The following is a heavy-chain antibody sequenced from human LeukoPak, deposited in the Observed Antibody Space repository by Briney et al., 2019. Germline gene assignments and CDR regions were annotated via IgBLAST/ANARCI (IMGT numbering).Heavy chain of an antibody. CDR3: ARGCYDILTGYCFDY. CDR1: GYTFTSYY. D-gene: IGHD3-9*01. CDR2: INPSGGST. Sequence: ASVKVSCKASGYTFTSYYMHWVRQAPGQGLEWMGIINPSGGSTSYAQKFQGRVTMTRGTSTSTVYMELSSLRSEDTAVYYCARGCYDILTGYCFDYWGQGTLVTVSS. J-gene: IGHJ4*02. V-gene: IGHV1-46*03.